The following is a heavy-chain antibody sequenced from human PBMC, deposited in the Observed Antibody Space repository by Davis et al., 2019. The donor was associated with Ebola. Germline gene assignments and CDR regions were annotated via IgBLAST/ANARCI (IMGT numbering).Heavy chain of an antibody. Sequence: PGGSLRLSCAASGFTFSSYSMHWVRQAPGEGPEWVAVIADDGNRNYPADSVKGRFTISRDNYRNTLYLQMNALRTDDTAVYYCARDMRSSHDTADYAFEVWGQGTLVAVSS. CDR1: GFTFSSYS. V-gene: IGHV3-30-3*01. D-gene: IGHD5-18*01. CDR2: IADDGNRN. CDR3: ARDMRSSHDTADYAFEV. J-gene: IGHJ3*01.